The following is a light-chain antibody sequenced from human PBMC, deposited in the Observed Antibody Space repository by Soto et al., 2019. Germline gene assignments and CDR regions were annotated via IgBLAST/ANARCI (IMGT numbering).Light chain of an antibody. CDR2: SNN. J-gene: IGLJ3*02. CDR1: TSNIGSNA. CDR3: ATWDDSLKGWV. Sequence: QSVLTQPPSASGTPGQRVTISCSGSTSNIGSNAVDWYRQLPGTAPKVLIYSNNQRPSGVPDRIFGSRSGTSASLAISGLQSEDEADYYCATWDDSLKGWVFGGGTKLTVL. V-gene: IGLV1-44*01.